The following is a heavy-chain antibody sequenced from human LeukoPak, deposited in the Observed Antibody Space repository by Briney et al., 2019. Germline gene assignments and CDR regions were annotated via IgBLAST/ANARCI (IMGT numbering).Heavy chain of an antibody. Sequence: SETLSLTCAVSGYSISSGYYWGWIRQPPGKGLEWIGSIYHSGSTYYNPSLKSRVTISVDTSKNQFSLKLSSVTAADTAVYYCARLAYVVAQYYFGYWGQGTLVTVSS. J-gene: IGHJ4*02. D-gene: IGHD5-12*01. CDR2: IYHSGST. V-gene: IGHV4-38-2*01. CDR3: ARLAYVVAQYYFGY. CDR1: GYSISSGYY.